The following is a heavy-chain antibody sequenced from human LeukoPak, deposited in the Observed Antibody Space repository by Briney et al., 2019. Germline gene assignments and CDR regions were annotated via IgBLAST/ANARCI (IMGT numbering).Heavy chain of an antibody. CDR1: GFTFSSYA. D-gene: IGHD1-1*01. CDR3: VKTRPGLDY. CDR2: ISGSGGGT. J-gene: IGHJ4*02. V-gene: IGHV3-23*01. Sequence: GGSLRLSCAASGFTFSSYAMTWVRQAPGRGLEWVSTISGSGGGTYYADSVKGRFTISRDNSKNTLYLQMNSLRADDTAVYYCVKTRPGLDYWGQGTLVTVSS.